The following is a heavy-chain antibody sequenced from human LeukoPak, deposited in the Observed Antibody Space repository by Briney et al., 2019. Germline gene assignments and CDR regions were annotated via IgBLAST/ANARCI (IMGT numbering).Heavy chain of an antibody. CDR2: ISSSSSYI. J-gene: IGHJ4*02. D-gene: IGHD4-17*01. CDR3: ARDSPYGDFFDY. CDR1: GFTFSSYS. Sequence: GGSLRLSCAASGFTFSSYSMNWVRQAPGKGLEWVSSISSSSSYIYYADSVKGRFTISRDNAKNSLYLQMNSLRAEDTAVYHCARDSPYGDFFDYWGQGTLVTVSS. V-gene: IGHV3-21*01.